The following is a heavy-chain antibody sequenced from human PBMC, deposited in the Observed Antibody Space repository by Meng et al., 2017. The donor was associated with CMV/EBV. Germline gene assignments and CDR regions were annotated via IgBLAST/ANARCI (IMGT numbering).Heavy chain of an antibody. CDR3: ARDFTYYDFWSGYLSETRNYCYGMDV. CDR2: INLNSGGT. Sequence: ASVKVSCKASGYTFTGYYMHWVRQAPGQGLEWMGWINLNSGGTNYAQKFQGRVTMTRDTSISTAYMELSRLRSDDTAVYYCARDFTYYDFWSGYLSETRNYCYGMDVWGQGTTVTVSS. D-gene: IGHD3-3*01. J-gene: IGHJ6*02. CDR1: GYTFTGYY. V-gene: IGHV1-2*02.